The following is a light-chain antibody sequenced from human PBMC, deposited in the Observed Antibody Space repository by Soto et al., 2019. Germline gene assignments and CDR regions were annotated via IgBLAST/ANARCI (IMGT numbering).Light chain of an antibody. CDR2: EVS. V-gene: IGLV2-14*01. Sequence: QSALTQPASVSGSPGQSITISCTGTSSDVGGYNYVSWYQQYPGKAPKLMIYEVSNRPSGVSNRFSGSKSGNTASLTISGRQAEDEAGYYCSSYTSSSTVVFGGGTKLTVL. CDR1: SSDVGGYNY. J-gene: IGLJ2*01. CDR3: SSYTSSSTVV.